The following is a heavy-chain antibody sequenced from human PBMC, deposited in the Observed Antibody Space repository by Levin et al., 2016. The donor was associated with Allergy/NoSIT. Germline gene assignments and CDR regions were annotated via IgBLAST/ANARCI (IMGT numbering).Heavy chain of an antibody. CDR2: INHDASEK. Sequence: GGSLRLSCSGSGFTFSNYWMNWVRQAPGKGLEWVANINHDASEKYYLDSVKGRFTISRDSAKNSVYLQMSSLREEDTAVYYCARGTNSSPGTDYWGQGTLVTVSS. V-gene: IGHV3-7*03. CDR3: ARGTNSSPGTDY. CDR1: GFTFSNYW. J-gene: IGHJ4*02. D-gene: IGHD6-13*01.